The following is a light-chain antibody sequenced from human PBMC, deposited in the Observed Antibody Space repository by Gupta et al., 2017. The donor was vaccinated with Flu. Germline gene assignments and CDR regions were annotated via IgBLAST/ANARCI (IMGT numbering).Light chain of an antibody. V-gene: IGLV2-14*01. CDR2: EVS. CDR1: SSDVGGYNY. Sequence: QSALTQPASVSGSPGQSITISCTGTSSDVGGYNYVSWYQQHPGKAPKLMIYEVSNRPSEISNRFSGSKSGNTASLTISRLQAEAEADYYYSSFSNSSTLYVFGTGTKVTVL. J-gene: IGLJ1*01. CDR3: SSFSNSSTLYV.